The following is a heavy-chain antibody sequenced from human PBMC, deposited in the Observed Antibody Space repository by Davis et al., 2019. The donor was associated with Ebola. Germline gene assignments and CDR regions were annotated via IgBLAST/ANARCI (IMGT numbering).Heavy chain of an antibody. J-gene: IGHJ4*02. CDR3: ARDYGGKADYFDY. V-gene: IGHV3-48*02. CDR2: ISSSSSTI. CDR1: GFTFSSYS. D-gene: IGHD4-23*01. Sequence: GESLKISCAASGFTFSSYSMNWVRQAPGKGLEWVSYISSSSSTIYYADSVKGRFTISRDNAKNSLYLQMNSLRDEDTAVYYCARDYGGKADYFDYWGQGTLVTVSS.